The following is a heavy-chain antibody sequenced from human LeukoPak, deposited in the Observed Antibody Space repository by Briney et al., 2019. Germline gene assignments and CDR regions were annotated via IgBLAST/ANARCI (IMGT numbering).Heavy chain of an antibody. D-gene: IGHD2-2*01. J-gene: IGHJ3*02. CDR2: IKRRSSTI. CDR1: VYPFCSYI. CDR3: AKDAPGPLVVPAAIDDAFDI. V-gene: IGHV3-48*01. Sequence: PGGCLRHCFAVSVYPFCSYISTSVRRARAKGLGMVSYIKRRSSTIYYADSVKGRFTISRDNSKNTLYLQMNSLRAEDTAVYYCAKDAPGPLVVPAAIDDAFDIWGQGTMVTVSS.